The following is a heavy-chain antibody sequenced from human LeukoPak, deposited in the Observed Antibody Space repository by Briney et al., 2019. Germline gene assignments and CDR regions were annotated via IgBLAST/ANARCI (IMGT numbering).Heavy chain of an antibody. CDR2: IKSKTDGGTT. J-gene: IGHJ6*03. D-gene: IGHD6-19*01. Sequence: PGGSLRLSCAASGFTFSNAWMSWVRQAPGKGLEWVGRIKSKTDGGTTDYAAPVKGRFTISRDDSKNTLYLQMNSLKTEDTAVYYCVKDSQWLVTDYYMDVWGKGTTVTVSS. V-gene: IGHV3-15*01. CDR1: GFTFSNAW. CDR3: VKDSQWLVTDYYMDV.